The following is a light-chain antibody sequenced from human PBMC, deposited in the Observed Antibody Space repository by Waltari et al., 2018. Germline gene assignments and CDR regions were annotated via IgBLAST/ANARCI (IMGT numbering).Light chain of an antibody. CDR1: QSVSSN. CDR3: QQYNRWPPIT. CDR2: DAS. Sequence: EIVMTQSPATLSVSPGETATLSCRVSQSVSSNVAWYQKKPGQAPRLLIYDASTRATSIPAKFRGSGSGTEFTLTISSLQSEDFAVYYCQQYNRWPPITFGHGTRLEIK. V-gene: IGKV3-15*01. J-gene: IGKJ5*01.